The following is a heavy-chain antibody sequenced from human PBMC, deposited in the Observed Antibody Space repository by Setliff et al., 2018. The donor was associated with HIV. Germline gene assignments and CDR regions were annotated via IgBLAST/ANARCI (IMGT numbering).Heavy chain of an antibody. V-gene: IGHV4-31*03. J-gene: IGHJ5*02. D-gene: IGHD3-10*01. CDR1: GDSINTDGLY. CDR2: IHYNGIT. CDR3: ARTKGGSKHGSFWDS. Sequence: SETLSLTCTVSGDSINTDGLYWTWIRQHPATGLEWIGYIHYNGITYYNPSLEGRVSISVDLSKNQFSLKLNSVTVADTAVYYCARTKGGSKHGSFWDSWGQGILVTVSS.